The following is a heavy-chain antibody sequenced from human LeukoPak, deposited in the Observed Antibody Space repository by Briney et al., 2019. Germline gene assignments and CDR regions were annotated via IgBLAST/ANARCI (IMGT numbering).Heavy chain of an antibody. D-gene: IGHD3-3*01. CDR2: INHSGST. CDR1: GGSFSGYY. CDR3: ARGRWNGIVDAFDI. V-gene: IGHV4-34*01. Sequence: SETLSLTCAVYGGSFSGYYWSWIRQPPGKGLEWIGEINHSGSTNYNPSLKSRVTISVDTSKNQFSLKLSSVTAADTAVYYCARGRWNGIVDAFDIWGQGTMVTVSP. J-gene: IGHJ3*02.